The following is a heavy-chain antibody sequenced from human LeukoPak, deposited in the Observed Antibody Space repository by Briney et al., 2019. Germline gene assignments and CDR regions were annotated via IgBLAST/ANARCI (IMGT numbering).Heavy chain of an antibody. D-gene: IGHD4/OR15-4a*01. CDR1: GFTFSSYG. CDR2: IWYDGSNK. V-gene: IGHV3-33*06. Sequence: GRSLRLSCAASGFTFSSYGMHWVRQAPGKGLEWVAVIWYDGSNKYYADSVKGRFTISRDNSKNTLYLQMSSLRAEDTALYYCAKHYGATSTWFDPWAWEPWSPSPQ. J-gene: IGHJ5*02. CDR3: AKHYGATSTWFDP.